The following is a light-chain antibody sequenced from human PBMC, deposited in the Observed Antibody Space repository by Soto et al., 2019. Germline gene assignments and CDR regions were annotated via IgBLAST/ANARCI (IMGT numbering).Light chain of an antibody. V-gene: IGKV3-11*01. CDR2: DAS. CDR1: QSVSSF. J-gene: IGKJ4*01. Sequence: EIVLTQSPATLSLSPGERATLYCRASQSVSSFLAWYQQKPGQAPRLLIYDASNRATGIPARFSGSGSGTDFTLTISSLEPEDFAVYYCQQRSNWPPVTFGGGTKVDIK. CDR3: QQRSNWPPVT.